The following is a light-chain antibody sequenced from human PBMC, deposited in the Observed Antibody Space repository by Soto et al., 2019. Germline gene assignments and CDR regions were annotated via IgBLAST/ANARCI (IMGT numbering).Light chain of an antibody. CDR2: DVS. J-gene: IGLJ3*02. CDR1: SSDVGSYNY. Sequence: QSVLTQPASVSGSPGQSITISCTGTSSDVGSYNYVSWYQQHPAKAPKLMIYDVSNRPSGVSNRFSGSKSGNTASLTISGLQSEDDADYYGSSYTTSSTRVFGGGTKLTVL. CDR3: SSYTTSSTRV. V-gene: IGLV2-14*01.